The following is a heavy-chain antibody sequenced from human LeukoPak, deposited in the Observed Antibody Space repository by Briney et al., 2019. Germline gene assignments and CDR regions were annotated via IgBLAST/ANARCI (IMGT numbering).Heavy chain of an antibody. V-gene: IGHV4-39*07. Sequence: SETLSLTCTVSGGSISSSTYYWGWIRQPPGKGLEWIGSIYYSGSTYYNPSLKSRVTISVDTSKNQFSLNLSSVTAAGTAVYYCARANAVAGGNFDYWGQGTLVTVSS. CDR3: ARANAVAGGNFDY. J-gene: IGHJ4*02. D-gene: IGHD6-19*01. CDR1: GGSISSSTYY. CDR2: IYYSGST.